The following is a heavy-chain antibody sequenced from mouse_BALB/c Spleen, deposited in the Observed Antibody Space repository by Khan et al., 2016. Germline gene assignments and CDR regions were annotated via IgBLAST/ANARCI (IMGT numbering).Heavy chain of an antibody. CDR2: INTYTGEP. V-gene: IGHV9-3-1*01. J-gene: IGHJ3*01. D-gene: IGHD1-1*01. CDR3: ARPDYGSSRGFAY. Sequence: QTQLVQSGPELKKPGETVRISCKASGYTFTNYGMNWVKQAPGKGLKWMGWINTYTGEPTYADDFKGRFAFSLETSASTAYLQINNLKNEDTATYFCARPDYGSSRGFAYWGQGTLVTVSA. CDR1: GYTFTNYG.